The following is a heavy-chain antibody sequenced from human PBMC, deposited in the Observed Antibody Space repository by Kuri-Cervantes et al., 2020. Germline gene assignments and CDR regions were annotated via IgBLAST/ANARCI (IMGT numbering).Heavy chain of an antibody. V-gene: IGHV3-23*01. J-gene: IGHJ4*02. CDR2: ISGSGGST. Sequence: GGSLRLSCAASGFTFSSYAMSWVRQAPGKGLEWVSAISGSGGSTYYADSVKGRFTISRDNSQNTLYLQVNGLRAEDTAVYYCAKGSSTSRPYYFDYWGQGTLVTVSS. CDR1: GFTFSSYA. CDR3: AKGSSTSRPYYFDY. D-gene: IGHD6-13*01.